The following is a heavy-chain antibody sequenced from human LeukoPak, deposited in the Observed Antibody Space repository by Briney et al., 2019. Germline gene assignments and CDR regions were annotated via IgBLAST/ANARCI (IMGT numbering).Heavy chain of an antibody. D-gene: IGHD6-13*01. CDR3: AKMIAAEPFDY. Sequence: QSGGSLRLSCAASGFTFSSYGMHWVRQAPGKGLEWVAVISYDGSNKYYADSVKGRFTISRDNSKNTLYLQMNSLRAEDTAVCYCAKMIAAEPFDYWGQGTLVTVSS. CDR2: ISYDGSNK. V-gene: IGHV3-30*18. J-gene: IGHJ4*02. CDR1: GFTFSSYG.